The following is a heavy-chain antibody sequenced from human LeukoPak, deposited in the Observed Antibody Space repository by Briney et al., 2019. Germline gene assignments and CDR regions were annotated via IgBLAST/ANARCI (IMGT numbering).Heavy chain of an antibody. Sequence: SVKVSCKASGGTFSSYAISWVRQAPGQGLERMGRIIPILGIANYAQKFQGRVTITADKSTSTAYMELSSLRSEDTAVYYCARALRAGTKGDFDYWGQGTLVTVSS. CDR2: IIPILGIA. D-gene: IGHD1/OR15-1a*01. J-gene: IGHJ4*02. CDR1: GGTFSSYA. V-gene: IGHV1-69*04. CDR3: ARALRAGTKGDFDY.